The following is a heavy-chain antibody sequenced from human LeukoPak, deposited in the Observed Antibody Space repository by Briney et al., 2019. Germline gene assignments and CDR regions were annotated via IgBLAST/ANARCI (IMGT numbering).Heavy chain of an antibody. D-gene: IGHD3-16*02. CDR3: ARVATLNRMITFGGVIVIGSYYFDY. CDR1: GYTFTSYG. V-gene: IGHV1-18*01. J-gene: IGHJ4*02. Sequence: ASVKVSCKASGYTFTSYGISWVRQAPGQGLEWMGWISAYNGNTNYAQKLQGRVTMTTDTSTSTAYMELRSLRSDDTAVYYCARVATLNRMITFGGVIVIGSYYFDYWGQGTLVTVSS. CDR2: ISAYNGNT.